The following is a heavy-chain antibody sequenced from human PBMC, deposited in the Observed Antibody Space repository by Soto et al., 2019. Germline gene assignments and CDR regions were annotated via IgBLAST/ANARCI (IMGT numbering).Heavy chain of an antibody. CDR2: VYYTGST. Sequence: SETLSLACTVSGDSVSTFYWGWIRQSPGKELEWIGYVYYTGSTNYNLSLKSRVTISVDRSKNQFSLKLTAANAADTAVYYCARGRTVRNYADDSSDYFYFFDYWGQGTQVTVSS. CDR3: ARGRTVRNYADDSSDYFYFFDY. V-gene: IGHV4-59*02. D-gene: IGHD3-22*01. J-gene: IGHJ4*02. CDR1: GDSVSTFY.